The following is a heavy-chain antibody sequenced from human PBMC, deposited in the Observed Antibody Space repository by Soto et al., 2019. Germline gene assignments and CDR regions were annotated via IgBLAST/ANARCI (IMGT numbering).Heavy chain of an antibody. CDR2: ISAYNGNT. D-gene: IGHD2-8*01. V-gene: IGHV1-18*01. Sequence: GASVKVSCKASGYTFTSYVISWVRQAPGQGLEWMGWISAYNGNTNYAQKLQGRVTMTTDTSTSTAYMELRSLRSDDTAVYYCARGDLGCTNGVCYTSGAFDIWGQGTMVTVSS. CDR1: GYTFTSYV. J-gene: IGHJ3*02. CDR3: ARGDLGCTNGVCYTSGAFDI.